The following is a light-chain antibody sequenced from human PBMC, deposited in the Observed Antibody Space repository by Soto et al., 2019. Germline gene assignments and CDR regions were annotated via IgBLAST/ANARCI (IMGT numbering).Light chain of an antibody. CDR2: AAS. J-gene: IGKJ3*01. CDR1: QSISSY. V-gene: IGKV1-39*01. Sequence: DIQMTQSPSSLSASVGDRVTITCRASQSISSYLNWYQQKPGTAPKLLIYAASSLQSGVPSRFSGSGSGTDFTLTISSLQPEDFANYYCQQSYSTPLTFGPGTKVDIK. CDR3: QQSYSTPLT.